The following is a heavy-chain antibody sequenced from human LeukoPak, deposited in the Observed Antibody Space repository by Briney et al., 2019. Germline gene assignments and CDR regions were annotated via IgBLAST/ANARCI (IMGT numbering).Heavy chain of an antibody. CDR3: ARDNSVGACDY. J-gene: IGHJ4*02. CDR2: IWYDGSNK. V-gene: IGHV3-33*01. Sequence: PGGSLRLSCAASGFTFSSYGMHWVRQAPGKGLEWVAVIWYDGSNKYYADSVKGRFTISRDNAKNSLYLQMNSLRAEDTAVYYCARDNSVGACDYWGQGTLVTVSS. CDR1: GFTFSSYG. D-gene: IGHD1-26*01.